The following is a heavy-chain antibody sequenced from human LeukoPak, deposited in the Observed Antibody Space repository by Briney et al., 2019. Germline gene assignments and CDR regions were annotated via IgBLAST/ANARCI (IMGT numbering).Heavy chain of an antibody. D-gene: IGHD4-17*01. J-gene: IGHJ5*02. CDR2: INSNSGAT. V-gene: IGHV1-2*02. CDR1: GYTFTAYY. CDR3: ARGGDYDDFVGYWFGP. Sequence: ASVKVSCKTSGYTFTAYYIHWVRQAPGQGPEWVGWINSNSGATKSAQRFQGRVTMTTDTSITTAYMELTSLTSDDTAIYYCARGGDYDDFVGYWFGPWGQGALVIVSS.